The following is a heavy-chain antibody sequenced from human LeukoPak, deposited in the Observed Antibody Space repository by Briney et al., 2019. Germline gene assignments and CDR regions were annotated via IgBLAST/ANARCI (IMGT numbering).Heavy chain of an antibody. CDR3: AKVGRGYSYGVDY. D-gene: IGHD5-18*01. V-gene: IGHV3-23*01. J-gene: IGHJ4*02. CDR1: GFTFSSYA. Sequence: PGGSLRLSCAASGFTFSSYAISWVRQAPGKGLEWVSAISGSGGSTYYADSVKGRFTISRDSSKNTLYLQMNSLRAEDTAVYYCAKVGRGYSYGVDYWGQGTLVTVSS. CDR2: ISGSGGST.